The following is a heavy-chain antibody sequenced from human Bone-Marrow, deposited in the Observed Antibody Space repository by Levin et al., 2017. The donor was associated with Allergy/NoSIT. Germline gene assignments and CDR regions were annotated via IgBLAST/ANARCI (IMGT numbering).Heavy chain of an antibody. CDR3: ARGYYYDSSGLLYYYYGMDV. CDR1: GGSISSYY. CDR2: IYYSGST. J-gene: IGHJ6*02. Sequence: KSSETLSLTCTVSGGSISSYYWSWIRQPPGKGLEWIGYIYYSGSTNYNPSLKSRVTISVDTSKNQFSLKLSSVTAADTAVYYCARGYYYDSSGLLYYYYGMDVWGQGTTVTVSS. V-gene: IGHV4-59*01. D-gene: IGHD3-22*01.